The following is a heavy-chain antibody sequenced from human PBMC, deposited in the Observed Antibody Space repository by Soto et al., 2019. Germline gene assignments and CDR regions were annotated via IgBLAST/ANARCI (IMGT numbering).Heavy chain of an antibody. J-gene: IGHJ6*03. CDR2: INHSGST. CDR1: GGSFSGYY. CDR3: ARGTTVVYYYYYMDV. V-gene: IGHV4-34*01. D-gene: IGHD2-21*01. Sequence: KPSETLSLTCAVYGGSFSGYYWSWIRQPPGKGLEWIGEINHSGSTNYNPSLKSRVTISVDTSKNQFSLKLSSVTAADTAVYYCARGTTVVYYYYYMDVWGKGTTVTVSS.